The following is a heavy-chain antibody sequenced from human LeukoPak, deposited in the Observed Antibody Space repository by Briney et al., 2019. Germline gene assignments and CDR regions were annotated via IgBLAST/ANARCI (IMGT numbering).Heavy chain of an antibody. Sequence: GGSLRLSCAASGFTFSSYSMNWVRQAPGKGLEWVSSISSISSYIYYADSVKGRFTISRDNAKNSLDLQMNSLRAEDAAVYYCATHPLYCSGGSCYHFDYWGQGTLVTVSS. CDR3: ATHPLYCSGGSCYHFDY. V-gene: IGHV3-21*01. CDR1: GFTFSSYS. D-gene: IGHD2-15*01. J-gene: IGHJ4*02. CDR2: ISSISSYI.